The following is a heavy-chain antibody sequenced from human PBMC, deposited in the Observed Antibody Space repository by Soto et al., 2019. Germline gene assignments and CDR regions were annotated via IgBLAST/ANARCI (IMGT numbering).Heavy chain of an antibody. V-gene: IGHV4-4*07. Sequence: QVQLQESGPGLVKPSETLSLTCTVSGGSISSYYWSWIRQPAGQGLELIGRSYTIGSTNYNPSLNSRVTMSVDTSNNQSSRKLSSVTAADTAVYYCARDFYDIFTGYPYDAFDIWGNGTMVTVSS. CDR3: ARDFYDIFTGYPYDAFDI. CDR2: SYTIGST. J-gene: IGHJ3*02. CDR1: GGSISSYY. D-gene: IGHD3-9*01.